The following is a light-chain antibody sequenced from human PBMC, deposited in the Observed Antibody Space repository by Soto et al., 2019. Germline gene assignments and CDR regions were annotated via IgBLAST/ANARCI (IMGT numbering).Light chain of an antibody. J-gene: IGKJ1*01. CDR1: QSVSSN. CDR3: QHYNNWPPWT. V-gene: IGKV3-15*01. CDR2: GAS. Sequence: EIVMTQSPATLSVSPGERATLSCRASQSVSSNLAWYQQKPGQAPRLLIYGASTSATGIPARFSGSGSGEVFTLTSSSLRLEDFVVYYCQHYNNWPPWTFGQGTKVEIK.